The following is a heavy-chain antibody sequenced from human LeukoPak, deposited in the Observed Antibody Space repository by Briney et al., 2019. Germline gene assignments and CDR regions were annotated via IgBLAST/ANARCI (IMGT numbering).Heavy chain of an antibody. CDR2: IIPIFGTA. V-gene: IGHV1-69*06. J-gene: IGHJ4*02. D-gene: IGHD3-3*01. CDR1: GGTFSSYA. Sequence: SVKVSCKASGGTFSSYAISWVRQAPGQGLEWMGGIIPIFGTANYAQKFQGRVTITADKSTSTAYMELSSLRSEDTAVYYCARAPTIFGTLGYWGQGTLVTVSS. CDR3: ARAPTIFGTLGY.